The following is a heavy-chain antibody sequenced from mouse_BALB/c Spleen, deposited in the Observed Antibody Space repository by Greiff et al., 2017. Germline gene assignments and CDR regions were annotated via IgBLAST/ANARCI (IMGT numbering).Heavy chain of an antibody. CDR1: GFTFSSFG. CDR2: ISSGSSTI. Sequence: EVLLVESGGGLVQPGGSRKLSCAASGFTFSSFGMHWVRQAPEKGLEWVAYISSGSSTIYYADTVTGRFTISRDSPKNTLFLQMTSLRSEDTAVYYCARPYNGYYLDYGGQGTTLTVSS. J-gene: IGHJ2*01. D-gene: IGHD2-10*01. V-gene: IGHV5-17*02. CDR3: ARPYNGYYLDY.